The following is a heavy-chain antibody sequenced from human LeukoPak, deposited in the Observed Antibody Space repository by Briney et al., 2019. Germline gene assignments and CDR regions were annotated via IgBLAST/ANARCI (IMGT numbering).Heavy chain of an antibody. J-gene: IGHJ4*02. V-gene: IGHV3-30*02. CDR1: GFTFSSYG. Sequence: GGSLRLSCAASGFTFSSYGMHWVRQAPGKGLEWVAFIRYDGSNKYYADSVKGRFTISRDNSKNTLYLQMNSLRAEDTAVYYCAKEANYGSGSYPDYWGQGNLVTVSS. D-gene: IGHD3-10*01. CDR2: IRYDGSNK. CDR3: AKEANYGSGSYPDY.